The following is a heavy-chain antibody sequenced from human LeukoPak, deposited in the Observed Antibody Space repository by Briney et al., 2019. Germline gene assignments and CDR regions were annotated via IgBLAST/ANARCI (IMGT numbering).Heavy chain of an antibody. CDR1: GGTFSIYA. CDR3: ASTGKYYDILTGYWVV. D-gene: IGHD3-9*01. J-gene: IGHJ6*02. Sequence: ASVTLSFTASGGTFSIYAISWVRQAPGQGLEWMGRIIPILGIANYAQKFQGRVTITADKSTSTAYMELSSLRSEDTAVYYCASTGKYYDILTGYWVVWGQGTTVTVSS. CDR2: IIPILGIA. V-gene: IGHV1-69*04.